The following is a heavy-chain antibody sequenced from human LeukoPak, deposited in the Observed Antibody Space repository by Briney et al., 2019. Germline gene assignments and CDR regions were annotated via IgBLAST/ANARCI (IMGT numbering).Heavy chain of an antibody. Sequence: ASVKVSCKASGGTFIRYAISWVRQAPGQGLEWMGIINPSGGSTSYAQKFQGRVTMTRDTSTSTVYMELSSLRSEDTAVYYCAREKGGDPNAFDIWGQGTMVTVSS. V-gene: IGHV1-46*01. J-gene: IGHJ3*02. CDR1: GGTFIRYA. CDR3: AREKGGDPNAFDI. D-gene: IGHD2-21*02. CDR2: INPSGGST.